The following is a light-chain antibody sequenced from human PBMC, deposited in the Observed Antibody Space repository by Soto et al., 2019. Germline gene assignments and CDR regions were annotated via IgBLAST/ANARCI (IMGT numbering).Light chain of an antibody. V-gene: IGKV3-20*01. CDR3: QQYGGSPLT. Sequence: EIVLTQSPGTLSLSPGERATLSCRASQSVTSTSLAWYQQKPGQAPRLLIYGASSRATGIPDRFSGSGSGTDFTFTINRLEPEDFAVYYCQQYGGSPLTFGPGTKVDI. J-gene: IGKJ3*01. CDR1: QSVTSTS. CDR2: GAS.